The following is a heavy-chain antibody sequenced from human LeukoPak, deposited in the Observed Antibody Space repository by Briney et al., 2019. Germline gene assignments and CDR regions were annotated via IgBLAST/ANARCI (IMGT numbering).Heavy chain of an antibody. V-gene: IGHV4-34*01. D-gene: IGHD3-10*01. J-gene: IGHJ6*03. CDR2: INHSGST. CDR1: GGSFSGYY. CDR3: ARTNRLYYYGSGSYYNAYYYYYMDV. Sequence: SETLSLTCAVYGGSFSGYYWSWIRQPPGKGLEWIGEINHSGSTNYNPSLKGRVTISVDTSKNQFSLKLSSVTAADTAVYYCARTNRLYYYGSGSYYNAYYYYYMDVWGKGTTVTISS.